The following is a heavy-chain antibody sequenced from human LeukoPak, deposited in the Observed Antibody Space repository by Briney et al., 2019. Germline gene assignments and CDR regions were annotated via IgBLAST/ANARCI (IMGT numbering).Heavy chain of an antibody. D-gene: IGHD3-10*01. V-gene: IGHV4-34*01. CDR1: GGSFSGYY. CDR3: ARPRYYGSGSYCY. Sequence: SETLSLTCAVYGGSFSGYYWSWIRQPPGKGLEWIGEINHSGSTNYNPSLKSRVTISVDASKNQFSLKLSSVTAADTAVYYCARPRYYGSGSYCYWGQGTLVTVSS. J-gene: IGHJ4*02. CDR2: INHSGST.